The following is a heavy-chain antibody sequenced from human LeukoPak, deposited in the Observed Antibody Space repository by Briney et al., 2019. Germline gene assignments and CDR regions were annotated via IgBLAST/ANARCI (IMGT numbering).Heavy chain of an antibody. D-gene: IGHD1-26*01. Sequence: PGGSLRLSCAASGFTFSSYSMNWVRQAPGKGLEWVSSISSSSTYIYYADSVKGRFTIPRDNAKNSLYLQVNSLRAEDTAVYYCAKAGPVGATNYFDSWGQGTLVTVSS. CDR1: GFTFSSYS. CDR3: AKAGPVGATNYFDS. V-gene: IGHV3-21*01. J-gene: IGHJ4*02. CDR2: ISSSSTYI.